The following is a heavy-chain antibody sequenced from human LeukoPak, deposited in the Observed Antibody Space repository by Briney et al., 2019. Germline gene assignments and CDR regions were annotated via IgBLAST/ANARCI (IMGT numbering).Heavy chain of an antibody. Sequence: SETLSLTCTVSGYSISSGYYWGWIRQPPGKGLEWIGSIYHSGSTYYNPSLKSRVTISVDTSKNQFSLKLSSVTAADTAVYYCARARGDYDFGYYYYYMDVWGKGTTVTVSS. J-gene: IGHJ6*03. V-gene: IGHV4-38-2*02. CDR2: IYHSGST. CDR3: ARARGDYDFGYYYYYMDV. D-gene: IGHD3-3*01. CDR1: GYSISSGYY.